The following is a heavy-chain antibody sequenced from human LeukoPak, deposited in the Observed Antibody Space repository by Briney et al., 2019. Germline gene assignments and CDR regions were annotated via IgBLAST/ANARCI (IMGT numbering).Heavy chain of an antibody. V-gene: IGHV4-39*01. CDR2: IYYSGST. D-gene: IGHD6-19*01. Sequence: PSETLPLTCTVSGGSISSSSYYWGWIRQPPGKGLEWIGSIYYSGSTYYNPSLKSRVTISVDTSRNQFSLKLSSVTAADTAVYYCARQPGIAVEGPFDYWGQGTLVTVSS. J-gene: IGHJ4*02. CDR1: GGSISSSSYY. CDR3: ARQPGIAVEGPFDY.